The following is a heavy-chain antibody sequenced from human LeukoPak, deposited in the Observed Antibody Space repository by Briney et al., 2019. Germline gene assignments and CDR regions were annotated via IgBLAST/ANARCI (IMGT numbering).Heavy chain of an antibody. CDR3: ARDSQRTRSPKNYYDSSGYSDAFDI. V-gene: IGHV3-11*01. CDR1: GFTFSDYY. Sequence: PGGSLRLSCAASGFTFSDYYMSWIRQAPGKGLEWVPYISSSGSTIYYADSVKGRFTISRDNAKNSLYLQMNSLRAEDTAVYYCARDSQRTRSPKNYYDSSGYSDAFDIWGQGTMVTVSS. D-gene: IGHD3-22*01. CDR2: ISSSGSTI. J-gene: IGHJ3*02.